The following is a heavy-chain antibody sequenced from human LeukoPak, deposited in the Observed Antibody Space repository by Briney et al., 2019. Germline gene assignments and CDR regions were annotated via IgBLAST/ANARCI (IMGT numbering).Heavy chain of an antibody. D-gene: IGHD3-10*01. CDR2: INLDGSEK. Sequence: GGSLRLSCAASGFTFTIYWMSWVRQAPGKGLEWVANINLDGSEKYYVDSVKGRFTISRDNTKNSLYLQMNSLRAEDTALYYCARDLEVRGPYDYWGQGTLVTVSS. J-gene: IGHJ4*02. V-gene: IGHV3-7*03. CDR1: GFTFTIYW. CDR3: ARDLEVRGPYDY.